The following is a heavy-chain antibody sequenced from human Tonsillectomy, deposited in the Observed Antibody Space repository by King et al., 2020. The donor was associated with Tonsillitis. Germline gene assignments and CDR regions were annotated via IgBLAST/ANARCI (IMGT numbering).Heavy chain of an antibody. J-gene: IGHJ4*02. CDR1: GYSFTSYW. D-gene: IGHD2-21*02. CDR2: IYPGDSDT. V-gene: IGHV5-51*01. CDR3: ARPRHCGGDCYSHYYFDY. Sequence: QLVQSGAEVKKPGESLKISCKGSGYSFTSYWIGWVRQMPGKGLEWMGIIYPGDSDTRYSPSFQGQVTISADKSISTAYLQWSSLKAAGTAMYYCARPRHCGGDCYSHYYFDYWGQGTLVTVSS.